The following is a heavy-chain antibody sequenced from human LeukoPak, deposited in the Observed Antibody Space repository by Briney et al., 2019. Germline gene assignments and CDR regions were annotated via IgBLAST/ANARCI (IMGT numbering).Heavy chain of an antibody. Sequence: GSSVRVSCKASGGTFSSYTISWVRQAPGQGLEWMGRIIPILGIANYAQKFQGRVTITADKSTSTAYMELSNLRSEDTAVYYCARRVHEGDYVEDWFDPWGQGTLVTVSS. V-gene: IGHV1-69*02. J-gene: IGHJ5*02. D-gene: IGHD4-17*01. CDR3: ARRVHEGDYVEDWFDP. CDR1: GGTFSSYT. CDR2: IIPILGIA.